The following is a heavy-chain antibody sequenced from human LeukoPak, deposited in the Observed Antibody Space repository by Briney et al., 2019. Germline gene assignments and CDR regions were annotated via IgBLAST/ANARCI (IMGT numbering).Heavy chain of an antibody. Sequence: SETLSLTCAVSGYSISSGYYWGWIRRPPGKGREWIGSIYHSGNTYYNPSLKSRVTISVDTSKHQFSLKLSSVTAADTAVYYCARDKGSAAAVTNDYWGQGTLVTVSP. J-gene: IGHJ4*02. CDR3: ARDKGSAAAVTNDY. CDR1: GYSISSGYY. CDR2: IYHSGNT. D-gene: IGHD6-13*01. V-gene: IGHV4-38-2*02.